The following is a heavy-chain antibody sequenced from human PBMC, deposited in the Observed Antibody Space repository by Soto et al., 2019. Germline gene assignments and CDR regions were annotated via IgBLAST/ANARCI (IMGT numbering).Heavy chain of an antibody. J-gene: IGHJ6*02. Sequence: ASVKVSCKASGGTFSSYAISWVQQAPGQGLEWMGGIIPIFGTANYAQKFQGRVTITADESTSTAYMEMSSLRSEDTAVYYCARVNQWDYVWGSYPQSHYYGMDVWGQGTTVTVSS. CDR2: IIPIFGTA. CDR1: GGTFSSYA. D-gene: IGHD3-16*02. CDR3: ARVNQWDYVWGSYPQSHYYGMDV. V-gene: IGHV1-69*13.